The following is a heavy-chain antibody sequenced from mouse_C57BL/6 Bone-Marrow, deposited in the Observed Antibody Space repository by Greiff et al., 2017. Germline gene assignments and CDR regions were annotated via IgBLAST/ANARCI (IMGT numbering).Heavy chain of an antibody. J-gene: IGHJ2*01. CDR1: GFTFSDYG. CDR3: ARAPYEGYYFDY. Sequence: EVMLVESGGGLVKPGGSLKLSCAASGFTFSDYGMHWVRQAPEKGLEWVAYISSGSSTIYYADTVKGRFTISRDNAKNTLFLQMTSLRSEETAMYYCARAPYEGYYFDYWGQGTTLTVSS. D-gene: IGHD2-3*01. CDR2: ISSGSSTI. V-gene: IGHV5-17*01.